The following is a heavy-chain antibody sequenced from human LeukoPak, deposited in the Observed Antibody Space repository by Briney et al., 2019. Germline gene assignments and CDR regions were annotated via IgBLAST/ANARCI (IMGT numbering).Heavy chain of an antibody. CDR1: GFTFSSYS. V-gene: IGHV3-21*01. CDR2: ISSSSSYI. D-gene: IGHD6-19*01. Sequence: GGPLRLSCAASGFTFSSYSMNWVRQAPGKGLEWVSSISSSSSYIYYADSVKGRFTISRDNAKNSLYLQMNSLRAEDTAVYYCARGIAVADFDYWGQGTLVTVSS. J-gene: IGHJ4*02. CDR3: ARGIAVADFDY.